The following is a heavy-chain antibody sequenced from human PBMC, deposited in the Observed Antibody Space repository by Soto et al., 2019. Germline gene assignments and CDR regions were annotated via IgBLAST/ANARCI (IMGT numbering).Heavy chain of an antibody. Sequence: QVQLQESGPGLVKPSQTLSLTCTVSGGSISSGGYYWSWIRQHPGKALEWIGYIYYSGSTYYNPSLKCRVTISVDTSKNTFSVRLSSVAAAVTAVYYCARGDIVVVPAAGGGFDPWGQGTLVTVSS. CDR3: ARGDIVVVPAAGGGFDP. J-gene: IGHJ5*02. CDR1: GGSISSGGYY. D-gene: IGHD2-2*01. CDR2: IYYSGST. V-gene: IGHV4-31*03.